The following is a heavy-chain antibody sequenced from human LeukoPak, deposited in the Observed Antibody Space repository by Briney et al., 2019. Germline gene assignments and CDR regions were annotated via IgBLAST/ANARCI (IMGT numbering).Heavy chain of an antibody. Sequence: SETLSLTCTVSGGSISSGGYYWSWIRQHPGKGLEWIGYIYYSGSTYYNPSLKSRVTISVDTSKNQFSLKLSSATAADTAVYYCARARSPTYYDFWSGSVYYYGMDVWGQGTTVTVSS. CDR2: IYYSGST. J-gene: IGHJ6*02. CDR1: GGSISSGGYY. D-gene: IGHD3-3*01. V-gene: IGHV4-31*03. CDR3: ARARSPTYYDFWSGSVYYYGMDV.